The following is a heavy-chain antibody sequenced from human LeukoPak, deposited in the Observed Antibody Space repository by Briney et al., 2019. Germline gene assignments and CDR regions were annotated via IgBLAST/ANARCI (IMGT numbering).Heavy chain of an antibody. V-gene: IGHV3-64*01. Sequence: GGSLRLSCAASGFTFSYYAMYWVRQAPGKGLEFVSAITSDGGSTYYSNSVKDRFTISRDNSKNTLYLQMGSLRAEDVAVYYCARDVDYPSSSRGLGYWGQGTLVTVSS. CDR3: ARDVDYPSSSRGLGY. J-gene: IGHJ4*02. CDR1: GFTFSYYA. D-gene: IGHD6-6*01. CDR2: ITSDGGST.